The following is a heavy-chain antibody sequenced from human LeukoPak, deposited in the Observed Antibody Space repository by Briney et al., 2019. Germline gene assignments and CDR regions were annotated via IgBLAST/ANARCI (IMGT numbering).Heavy chain of an antibody. CDR3: ARAYDNNDYFDY. J-gene: IGHJ4*02. V-gene: IGHV1-2*02. CDR1: GYTFTGYY. D-gene: IGHD3-22*01. Sequence: GASVRVSCKASGYTFTGYYMHWVRQAPGQGLEWMGWINPNSGGTSYAQKFQGRVTMTRDTSISTAYMELTRLRFDHTAVYYCARAYDNNDYFDYWGQGTLVTVSS. CDR2: INPNSGGT.